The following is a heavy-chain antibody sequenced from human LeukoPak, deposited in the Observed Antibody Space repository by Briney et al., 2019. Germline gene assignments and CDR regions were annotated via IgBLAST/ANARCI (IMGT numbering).Heavy chain of an antibody. D-gene: IGHD4-11*01. CDR1: GFTVSSNY. CDR2: ISGSGGST. CDR3: APSNFDY. Sequence: GGSLRLSCGASGFTVSSNYMSWVRQAPGKGLEWVSAISGSGGSTYYADSVKGRFTISRDNSKNTLYLQMNSLRAEDTAVYYCAPSNFDYWGQGTLVTVSS. V-gene: IGHV3-23*01. J-gene: IGHJ4*02.